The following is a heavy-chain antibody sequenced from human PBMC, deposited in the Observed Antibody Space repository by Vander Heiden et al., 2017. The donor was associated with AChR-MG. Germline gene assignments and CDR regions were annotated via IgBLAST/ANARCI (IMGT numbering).Heavy chain of an antibody. V-gene: IGHV3-48*01. J-gene: IGHJ4*02. Sequence: EVQLVESGGGLVQPGGSLRLSCAASGFTFSSYSMNWVRQAPGKGLEWVSYISSSSSIIYYADSVKGRFTISRDNAKNSLYLQMNSLRAEDTAVYYCARDGLNNWNFGYWGQGTLVTVSS. D-gene: IGHD1-20*01. CDR1: GFTFSSYS. CDR2: ISSSSSII. CDR3: ARDGLNNWNFGY.